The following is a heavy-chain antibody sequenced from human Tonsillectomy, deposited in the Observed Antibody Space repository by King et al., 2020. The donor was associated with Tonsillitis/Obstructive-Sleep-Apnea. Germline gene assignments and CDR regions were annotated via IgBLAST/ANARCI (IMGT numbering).Heavy chain of an antibody. CDR3: ASVESTSPGLRGYYGMDV. D-gene: IGHD5/OR15-5a*01. Sequence: VQLVESGAEVKKPGSSVKVSCKASGGTFSTYAINWVRQAPGQGLEWMGGIIPILGIANYAQKFQGRVTITADKSTSTAYMELSSLRSEDTAVYYCASVESTSPGLRGYYGMDVWGQGTTLTVSS. CDR2: IIPILGIA. V-gene: IGHV1-69*10. CDR1: GGTFSTYA. J-gene: IGHJ6*02.